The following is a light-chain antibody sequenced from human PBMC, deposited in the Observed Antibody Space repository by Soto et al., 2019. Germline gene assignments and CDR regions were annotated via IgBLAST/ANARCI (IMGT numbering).Light chain of an antibody. CDR2: RAS. V-gene: IGKV1-5*03. Sequence: DIQMTQSPSTLSASVGDRVTITCRASQSINIWLAWFQQKPGKAPKLLIYRASTLQSGVPSRFSGSGSETEFTLTINSLQPDDFATYSCQHYNVYPWAFGQGTKVEI. CDR3: QHYNVYPWA. CDR1: QSINIW. J-gene: IGKJ1*01.